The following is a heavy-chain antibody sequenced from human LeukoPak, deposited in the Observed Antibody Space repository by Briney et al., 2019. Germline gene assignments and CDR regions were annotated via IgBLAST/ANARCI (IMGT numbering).Heavy chain of an antibody. V-gene: IGHV3-72*01. Sequence: GGSLRLSCAPSGFTFSDHYMDWVRQAPGKGLEWVGRTRNKANSYTTEYAASVKGRFTISRDDSKNSLYLQMNRLKTEDTAVYYCARTSGYDGYFDYWGQGTLVTVSS. J-gene: IGHJ4*02. CDR3: ARTSGYDGYFDY. D-gene: IGHD5-12*01. CDR2: TRNKANSYTT. CDR1: GFTFSDHY.